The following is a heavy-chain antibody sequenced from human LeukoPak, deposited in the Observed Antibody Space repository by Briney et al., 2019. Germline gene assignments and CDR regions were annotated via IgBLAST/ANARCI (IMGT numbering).Heavy chain of an antibody. CDR2: MNPNSGNT. V-gene: IGHV1-8*03. Sequence: ASVKVSCKASGYTFTSYDINWVRQATGQGLEWMGWMNPNSGNTGYAQKFQGRVTITRNTSISTAYMELSSLRSEDTAVYYCARDPSKTPVTTAGASYYMDVWGKGTTVTVSS. D-gene: IGHD4-17*01. CDR1: GYTFTSYD. J-gene: IGHJ6*03. CDR3: ARDPSKTPVTTAGASYYMDV.